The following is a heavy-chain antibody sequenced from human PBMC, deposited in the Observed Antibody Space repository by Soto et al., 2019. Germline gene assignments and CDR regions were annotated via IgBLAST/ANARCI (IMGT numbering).Heavy chain of an antibody. CDR3: ARVRLKGGYAIHMGYYFDY. V-gene: IGHV4-61*01. D-gene: IGHD2-8*01. CDR1: GGSVSSGSYY. J-gene: IGHJ4*02. Sequence: PSETLSLTCTVSGGSVSSGSYYWSWIRQPPGKGLEWIGYIYYSGSTNYNPSLKSRVTISVDTSKNQFSLKLSSVTAADTAVYYCARVRLKGGYAIHMGYYFDYWGQGTLVTVSS. CDR2: IYYSGST.